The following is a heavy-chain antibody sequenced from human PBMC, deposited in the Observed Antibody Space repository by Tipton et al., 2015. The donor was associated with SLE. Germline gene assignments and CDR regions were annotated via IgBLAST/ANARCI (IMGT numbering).Heavy chain of an antibody. V-gene: IGHV1-69*01. D-gene: IGHD2-2*01. Sequence: QSGAEMKKPGSSVKVSCKASGGTFSSYAISWVRQAPGQGLEWMGGIIPIFGTANYAQKFQGRVTITADESTSTAYMELSSLRSEDTAVYYCARGDCSSTSCSPAEYFQHWGQGTLVTVSS. J-gene: IGHJ1*01. CDR2: IIPIFGTA. CDR1: GGTFSSYA. CDR3: ARGDCSSTSCSPAEYFQH.